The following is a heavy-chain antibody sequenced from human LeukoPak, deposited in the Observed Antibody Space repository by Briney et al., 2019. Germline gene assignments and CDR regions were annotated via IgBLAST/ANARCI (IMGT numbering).Heavy chain of an antibody. J-gene: IGHJ3*02. Sequence: GGSLRLSCAASGFTFSNAWMSWVRQAPGKGLEWVGRIKSKTDGGTTDYAAPVKGRLTISRDDSKNTLYLQMNSLKTEDTAVYYCTTDYFFVGGDDRGDAFDIWGQGTMVTVSS. CDR1: GFTFSNAW. CDR2: IKSKTDGGTT. V-gene: IGHV3-15*01. CDR3: TTDYFFVGGDDRGDAFDI. D-gene: IGHD4-17*01.